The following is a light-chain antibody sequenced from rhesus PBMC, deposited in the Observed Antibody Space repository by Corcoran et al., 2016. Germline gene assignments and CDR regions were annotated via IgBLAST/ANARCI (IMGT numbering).Light chain of an antibody. CDR1: QSVSSS. J-gene: IGKJ4*01. V-gene: IGKV3-42*01. Sequence: EIVMTQSPATLSLSPGERATLSCRASQSVSSSLAWYQQKPGQAPKLLRYGRSSRATGIPDRFSGGGSGTEFTLTISSLEPEDVGVYYCQQDYSWPLTFGGGTKVELK. CDR2: GRS. CDR3: QQDYSWPLT.